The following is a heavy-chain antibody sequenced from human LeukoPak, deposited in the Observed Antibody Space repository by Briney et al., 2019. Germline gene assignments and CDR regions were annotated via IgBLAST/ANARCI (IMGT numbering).Heavy chain of an antibody. V-gene: IGHV3-64*01. CDR3: AKEGGYCSSTSCYSGWFDP. CDR1: GFTFSSYA. CDR2: ISSNGGST. D-gene: IGHD2-2*03. Sequence: GGSLRLSCAASGFTFSSYAMHWVRQAPGKGLEYVSAISSNGGSTYYANSVKGRFTISRDNSKNTLYLQMNSLRAEDTAVYYCAKEGGYCSSTSCYSGWFDPWGQGTLVTVSS. J-gene: IGHJ5*02.